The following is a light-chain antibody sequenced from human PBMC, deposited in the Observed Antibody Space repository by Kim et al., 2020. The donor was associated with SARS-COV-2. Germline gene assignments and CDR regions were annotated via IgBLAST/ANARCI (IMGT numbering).Light chain of an antibody. CDR2: DAS. J-gene: IGKJ4*01. V-gene: IGKV3-11*01. Sequence: LSPGERATISCRASQSVTRFLPWYQQQPGQAPRLLIYDASNRATGIPARFSGSGSGTDFTLTISSLEPEDFAVYYCQQRSNWPLTFGGVTKVDIK. CDR1: QSVTRF. CDR3: QQRSNWPLT.